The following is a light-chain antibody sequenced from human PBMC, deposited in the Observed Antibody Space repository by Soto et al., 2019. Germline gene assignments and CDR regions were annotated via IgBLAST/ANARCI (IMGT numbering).Light chain of an antibody. CDR1: QSVSRN. V-gene: IGKV3-15*01. Sequence: EIVMTQSPATLSVSPGERATLSCRASQSVSRNLAWYQQKPGQAPRLLIYGASTSVTGIPARFSGSGSGTEFTLTISSLQSEDFAVYYCHQYNNWPPTVGRGTKVEIK. CDR3: HQYNNWPPT. J-gene: IGKJ1*01. CDR2: GAS.